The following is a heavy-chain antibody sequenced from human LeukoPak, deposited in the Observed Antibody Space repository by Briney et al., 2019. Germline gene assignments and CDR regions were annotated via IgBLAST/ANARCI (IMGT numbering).Heavy chain of an antibody. J-gene: IGHJ6*02. CDR1: GYTFTGYY. Sequence: ASVKVSCKASGYTFTGYYMHWVRQAPGQGLGWMGWINPNSGGTNYAQKFQGRVTMTRDTSISTAYMELSRLRSDDTAVYYCARDQITIPDYYYYGMDVWGQGTTVTVSS. CDR2: INPNSGGT. D-gene: IGHD3-3*01. CDR3: ARDQITIPDYYYYGMDV. V-gene: IGHV1-2*02.